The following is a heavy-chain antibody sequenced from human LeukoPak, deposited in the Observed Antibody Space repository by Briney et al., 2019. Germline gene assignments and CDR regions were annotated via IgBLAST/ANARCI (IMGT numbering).Heavy chain of an antibody. Sequence: SETLSLTCTVSGGSISGYFWSWIWQPAGKGLEWIGRIYSSGTAYYNPSLKSRVTVSVDTSKNQFSLKLTSVTAADTAVYYCARGYYTDKLYYYFDYWGQGTLATVSS. CDR3: ARGYYTDKLYYYFDY. J-gene: IGHJ4*02. CDR1: GGSISGYF. D-gene: IGHD2-2*02. CDR2: IYSSGTA. V-gene: IGHV4-4*07.